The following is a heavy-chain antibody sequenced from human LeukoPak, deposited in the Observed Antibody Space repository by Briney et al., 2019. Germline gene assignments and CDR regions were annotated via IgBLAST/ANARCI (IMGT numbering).Heavy chain of an antibody. V-gene: IGHV4-59*12. D-gene: IGHD5-12*01. CDR2: IYYSGST. J-gene: IGHJ4*02. CDR3: ARDHGATTNYFDY. CDR1: GGSISSYY. Sequence: SETLSLTCTVSGGSISSYYWSWIRQPPGKGLEWIGYIYYSGSTNYNPSLKSRVTISVDRSKNQFSLKLSSVTAADTAVYYCARDHGATTNYFDYWGQGTLVTVSS.